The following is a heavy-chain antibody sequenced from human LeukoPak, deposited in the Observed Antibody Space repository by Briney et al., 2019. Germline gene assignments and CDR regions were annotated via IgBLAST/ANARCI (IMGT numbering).Heavy chain of an antibody. V-gene: IGHV3-30-3*01. J-gene: IGHJ4*02. CDR1: GFVFSTYA. CDR3: ARDFRDYRDYVAYFDS. CDR2: ILYDGTNQ. D-gene: IGHD4-17*01. Sequence: PGGSLRLSCAASGFVFSTYAMHWVRQAPGKGLEWVAVILYDGTNQYYADSVKGRFTISRDNSRNTLYLQMNSLKVEDTAVYYCARDFRDYRDYVAYFDSWGQGTLVTVSP.